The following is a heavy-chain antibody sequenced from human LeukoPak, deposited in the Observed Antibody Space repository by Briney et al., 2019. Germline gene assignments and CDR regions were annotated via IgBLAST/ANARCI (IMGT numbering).Heavy chain of an antibody. Sequence: GGSLRLSCAASGFTFTNYAMSWVRQAPGKGLECVSYISPGGDAVYFADSVKGRFTISRDNAKNSLFLQMSSLTAEDTAVYYCSGGRDAAVAGPGGYFDYWGQGSLVTVSS. D-gene: IGHD6-19*01. CDR3: SGGRDAAVAGPGGYFDY. V-gene: IGHV3-11*01. CDR2: ISPGGDAV. J-gene: IGHJ4*02. CDR1: GFTFTNYA.